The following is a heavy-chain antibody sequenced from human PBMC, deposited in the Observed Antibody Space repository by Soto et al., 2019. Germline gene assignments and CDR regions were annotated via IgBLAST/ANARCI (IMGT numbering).Heavy chain of an antibody. CDR2: VSHDGRNT. CDR1: GFTFSDYA. CDR3: ARVISLSSSWPYYFDY. D-gene: IGHD6-13*01. Sequence: HPGGSLRLSCAASGFTFSDYAMHWVRQAPGKGLEWVAVVSHDGRNTHYADSVKGRFTISRDNAKNSLYLQMNSLRAEDTAVYYCARVISLSSSWPYYFDYWGQGALVTVSS. J-gene: IGHJ4*02. V-gene: IGHV3-30*03.